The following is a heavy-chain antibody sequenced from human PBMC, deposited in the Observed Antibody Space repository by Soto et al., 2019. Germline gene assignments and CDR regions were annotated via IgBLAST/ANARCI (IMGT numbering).Heavy chain of an antibody. D-gene: IGHD1-7*01. CDR3: ARQVVELPGLGAFDI. V-gene: IGHV5-51*01. CDR2: IYPGDSDT. CDR1: GYSFTSYW. J-gene: IGHJ3*02. Sequence: GESLKISCKGSGYSFTSYWIGWVRQMPGKGLEWMGIIYPGDSDTSYSPSLKGQDTISADKSISTGYLQWASLKASDTAMYYCARQVVELPGLGAFDIWGQGTMVTVSS.